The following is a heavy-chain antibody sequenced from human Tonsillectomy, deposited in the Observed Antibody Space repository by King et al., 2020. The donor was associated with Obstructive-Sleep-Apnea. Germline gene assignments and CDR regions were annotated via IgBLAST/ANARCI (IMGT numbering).Heavy chain of an antibody. V-gene: IGHV4-4*07. CDR3: ARTKSGWFDP. Sequence: QLQESGPGLVKPSETLSLTCTVSGGSISSYYWSWIRQPAGKGLELIVRIYTSGSTNYNPSLKRRVTQSVDTAKNQFSLKLNSVTAADTAVYYCARTKSGWFDPWGQGTLVTVSS. CDR1: GGSISSYY. D-gene: IGHD6-25*01. J-gene: IGHJ5*02. CDR2: IYTSGST.